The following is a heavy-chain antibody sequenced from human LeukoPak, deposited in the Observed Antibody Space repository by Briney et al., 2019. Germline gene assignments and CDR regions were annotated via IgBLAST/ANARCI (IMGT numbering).Heavy chain of an antibody. Sequence: PGGSLRLSCAASGFTFSTHSMSWVRQAPGKGLESVSSIDSGSSHIYYADSMKGRFTISRDNAKNSLFLQMGSLRAEDTAVYYCARDFRTQLDGYSPPYHFDFWGQGALVTVSS. D-gene: IGHD5-24*01. CDR2: IDSGSSHI. CDR3: ARDFRTQLDGYSPPYHFDF. V-gene: IGHV3-21*01. J-gene: IGHJ4*02. CDR1: GFTFSTHS.